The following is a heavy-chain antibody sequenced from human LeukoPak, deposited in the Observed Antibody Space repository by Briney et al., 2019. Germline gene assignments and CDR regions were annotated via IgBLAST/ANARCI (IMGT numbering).Heavy chain of an antibody. Sequence: GASVTVSCKVSGYTLTELSMHWVRQAPGKGLEWMGGFDPKDGETIYAQKFQGRVTMTEDTSTDTAYMELSSLRSEDTAVYYCARRKARDLILDYWGQGTLVTVSS. CDR2: FDPKDGET. CDR1: GYTLTELS. D-gene: IGHD3/OR15-3a*01. V-gene: IGHV1-24*01. CDR3: ARRKARDLILDY. J-gene: IGHJ4*02.